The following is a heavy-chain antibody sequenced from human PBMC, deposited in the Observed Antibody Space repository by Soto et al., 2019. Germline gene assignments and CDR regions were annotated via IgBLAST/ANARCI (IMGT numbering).Heavy chain of an antibody. D-gene: IGHD6-13*01. CDR1: GGSFSGYY. CDR3: ARFPFDKSSWTNPRYFDT. CDR2: INNSGFT. J-gene: IGHJ5*02. V-gene: IGHV4-34*01. Sequence: QVQLQQWGAGLLKPAETLSLTCAVYGGSFSGYYWTWIRQAPGEGLEWIGEINNSGFTSHNPSLRSLLSRSARPSRSQFSRTLSPVTAADTAVYYCARFPFDKSSWTNPRYFDTWGQGTLVTVSS.